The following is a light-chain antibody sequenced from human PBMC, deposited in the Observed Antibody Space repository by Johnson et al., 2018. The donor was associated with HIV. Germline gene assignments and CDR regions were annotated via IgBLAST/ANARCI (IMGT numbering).Light chain of an antibody. CDR2: DNN. V-gene: IGLV1-51*01. CDR3: GTWDNSLRTAC. CDR1: SSNIGNNY. Sequence: QSVLTQPPSVSAAAGQKVTISCSGSSSNIGNNYVAWYQQVPGTAPKLLIYDNNRRHSGVPDRFSGSKSGTSATLGITGLQTGDEADYFCGTWDNSLRTACFWTGTKVTVL. J-gene: IGLJ1*01.